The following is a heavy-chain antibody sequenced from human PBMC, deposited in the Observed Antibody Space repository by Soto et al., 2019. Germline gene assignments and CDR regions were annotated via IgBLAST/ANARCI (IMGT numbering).Heavy chain of an antibody. J-gene: IGHJ4*02. V-gene: IGHV3-9*01. CDR2: INWNGDAT. D-gene: IGHD3-10*01. CDR3: ANLPLYGSGFDC. Sequence: EVQLVESGGGLVQPGRSLRLSCAASGFTFDDYAIHWVRQAPGKGLEWVSGINWNGDATGYADSVKGRFTISRDNAKNSLYLQMISLTTEDTAVYYCANLPLYGSGFDCWGQGALVNVSS. CDR1: GFTFDDYA.